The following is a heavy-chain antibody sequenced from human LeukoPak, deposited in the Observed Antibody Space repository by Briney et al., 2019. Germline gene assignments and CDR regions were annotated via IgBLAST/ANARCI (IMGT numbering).Heavy chain of an antibody. V-gene: IGHV4-34*01. D-gene: IGHD3-22*01. J-gene: IGHJ4*01. CDR2: INHSGST. Sequence: SEIRSLTCAVYGGSISGYNCSWIRQPPGKGLEWIGEINHSGSTNYNPSLKSRVTISVDTSKNQFSLKLSSMTAADTAVYFCARGPPTYYYDSSGFYYDFGYWGHVTLVTASS. CDR3: ARGPPTYYYDSSGFYYDFGY. CDR1: GGSISGYN.